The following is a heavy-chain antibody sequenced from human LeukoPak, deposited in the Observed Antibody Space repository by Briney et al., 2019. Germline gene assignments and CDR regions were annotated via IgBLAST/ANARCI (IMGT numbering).Heavy chain of an antibody. J-gene: IGHJ4*02. D-gene: IGHD2-15*01. CDR2: ISSSDGST. Sequence: GGSLRLSCAASGFTFSSYAMTWVRQAPGKGLEWVSAISSSDGSTNYAVSVKGRFTISRDNSKNTLYLQMNSLRAEGTAVYYCAKDWSAADWGQGTLVTVSS. CDR3: AKDWSAAD. V-gene: IGHV3-23*01. CDR1: GFTFSSYA.